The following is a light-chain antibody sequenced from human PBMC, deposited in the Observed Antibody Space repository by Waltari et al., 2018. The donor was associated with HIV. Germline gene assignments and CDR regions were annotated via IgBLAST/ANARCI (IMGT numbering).Light chain of an antibody. J-gene: IGLJ3*02. CDR2: DTK. Sequence: QAVVTQEPSLTVSPGYTVTLTCGSSTGAVTRRHDPYWFQQKPGQAPTTVIYDTKNKPSWTPARFSGSLVGDKAALTLSGAQPEDEADYYCLLSYSGGSWVFGGGTKLTVL. CDR3: LLSYSGGSWV. V-gene: IGLV7-46*01. CDR1: TGAVTRRHD.